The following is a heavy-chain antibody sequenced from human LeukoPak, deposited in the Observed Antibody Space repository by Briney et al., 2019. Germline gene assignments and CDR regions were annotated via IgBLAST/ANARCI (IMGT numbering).Heavy chain of an antibody. J-gene: IGHJ4*02. V-gene: IGHV3-23*01. CDR1: GFTFSTYA. Sequence: SGGSLRLSCAASGFTFSTYAMSWVRQAPGKGLEWVSAINVNGDITYYADSVKGRFTISRDNAKNSLYLQMNSLRADDTAVYYCALAGPAEVSDWGQGTLVTVSS. CDR3: ALAGPAEVSD. D-gene: IGHD6-19*01. CDR2: INVNGDIT.